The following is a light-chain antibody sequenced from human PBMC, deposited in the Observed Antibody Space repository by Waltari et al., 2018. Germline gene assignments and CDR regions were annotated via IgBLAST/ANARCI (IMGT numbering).Light chain of an antibody. CDR1: QGITSW. Sequence: IQMTPSPSSLSASVGDRVTITCRASQGITSWLDWYQQKPGKAPKLLIYKTSSLQSGVPSRFSGSGSETDFTLTISSLQPEDFATYYCKQYNSAPWTFGQGTKVEIK. CDR3: KQYNSAPWT. J-gene: IGKJ1*01. CDR2: KTS. V-gene: IGKV1-12*01.